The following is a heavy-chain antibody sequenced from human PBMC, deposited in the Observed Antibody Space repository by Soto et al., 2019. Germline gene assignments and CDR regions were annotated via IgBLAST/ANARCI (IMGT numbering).Heavy chain of an antibody. CDR1: GGSISSGGYS. Sequence: QVQLQESGPGLVKPSQTLSLTCTVSGGSISSGGYSWGRTRQPQGTGLGWFGYFYYSGSTYYNPSLKSRVTISVDTSNTQFSLKLSSVTAADTAVYYCAREPGVWGQGTLVTVSS. CDR2: FYYSGST. J-gene: IGHJ4*02. D-gene: IGHD3-10*01. V-gene: IGHV4-31*03. CDR3: AREPGV.